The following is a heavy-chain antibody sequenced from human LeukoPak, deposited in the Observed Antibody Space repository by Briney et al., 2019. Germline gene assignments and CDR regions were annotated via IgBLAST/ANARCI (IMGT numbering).Heavy chain of an antibody. Sequence: PETLSLTCAVYGGSFSGSSSSWIRHPPGEGLEWSGEIKHSGSTNYNPSIKSRVTISVDTSNNQFTLKLSSVTAADAAVYYCARCRYCSSTSSYLCFDYWGQGTLVTVSS. J-gene: IGHJ4*02. CDR1: GGSFSGSS. CDR2: IKHSGST. D-gene: IGHD2-2*01. CDR3: ARCRYCSSTSSYLCFDY. V-gene: IGHV4-34*01.